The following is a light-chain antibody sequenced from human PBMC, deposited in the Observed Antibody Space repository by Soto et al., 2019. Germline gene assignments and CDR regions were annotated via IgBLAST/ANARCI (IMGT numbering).Light chain of an antibody. Sequence: EIVMTQSPVTLSVSPGERATLSCRASQSVGSHLAWYQQRPGQAPRLLIYGASYRATGIPARFSGSGSGTEFTLTISSLQSEDFAVYYCQQYDNWPPFTFGPGTKVDI. CDR1: QSVGSH. J-gene: IGKJ3*01. CDR2: GAS. V-gene: IGKV3-15*01. CDR3: QQYDNWPPFT.